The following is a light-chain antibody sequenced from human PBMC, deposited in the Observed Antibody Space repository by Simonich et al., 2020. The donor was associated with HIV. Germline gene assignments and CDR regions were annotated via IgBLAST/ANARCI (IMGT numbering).Light chain of an antibody. CDR1: QSISSY. J-gene: IGKJ1*01. Sequence: DIQMTQSPSSLSASVGDRVTITGRASQSISSYLNWYQQTPGKAPKLLIYAASSLQSGVTSRFSGSGSGTDFTLTISSLQPEDFATYYCQQSYSTPRTFGQGTKVEIK. CDR2: AAS. CDR3: QQSYSTPRT. V-gene: IGKV1-39*01.